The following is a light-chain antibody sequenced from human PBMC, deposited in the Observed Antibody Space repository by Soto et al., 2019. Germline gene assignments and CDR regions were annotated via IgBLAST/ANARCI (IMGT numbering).Light chain of an antibody. CDR2: EVS. CDR1: SSDVGHYNY. V-gene: IGLV2-14*01. Sequence: QSALTQPASVSGSPGQSITISCTGTSSDVGHYNYVSWYQQHPGKAPKLMIYEVSNRPSGVSNRFSGSKSGNTASLTISGLQAEDEADYHCSSYTSSSPHVVFGVGTKLTVL. CDR3: SSYTSSSPHVV. J-gene: IGLJ2*01.